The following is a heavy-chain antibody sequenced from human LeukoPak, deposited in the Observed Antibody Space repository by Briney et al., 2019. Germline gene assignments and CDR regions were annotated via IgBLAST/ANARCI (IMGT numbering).Heavy chain of an antibody. CDR2: IRYDGSNK. V-gene: IGHV3-30*02. CDR1: GFTFSSYG. D-gene: IGHD2-2*01. Sequence: GGSLRLTFAASGFTFSSYGMHWVRQAPGKGLEGVAFIRYDGSNKYYADSVKGRLTISRDNSKNPLYLKMNSLRAQHTAVYYCARRGTIVVVPAANNYYYYMDVWGKGTTVTISS. J-gene: IGHJ6*03. CDR3: ARRGTIVVVPAANNYYYYMDV.